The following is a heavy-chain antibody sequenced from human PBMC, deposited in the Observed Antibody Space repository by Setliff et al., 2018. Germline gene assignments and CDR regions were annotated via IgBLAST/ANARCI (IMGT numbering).Heavy chain of an antibody. Sequence: SETLSLTCSLSGVTIGGNNYYYWAWIRQPPGKGLEWIGTISYSGGVFYNPSLKSRVAISADTSRIQFSLKLRSVTAADTAVYYCARHLALANVRYWYFDLWGRGTLVTVSS. V-gene: IGHV4-39*07. CDR3: ARHLALANVRYWYFDL. J-gene: IGHJ2*01. CDR2: ISYSGGV. CDR1: GVTIGGNNYYY. D-gene: IGHD1-1*01.